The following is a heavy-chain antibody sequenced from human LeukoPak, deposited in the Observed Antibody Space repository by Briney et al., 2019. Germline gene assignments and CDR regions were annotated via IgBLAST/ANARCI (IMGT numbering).Heavy chain of an antibody. CDR3: ARGGGYSSSPTGDY. D-gene: IGHD6-6*01. Sequence: GGSLRLSCAASGFTFDDYAMHWVRQAPGKGLEWVSGISWNSGSIGYADSVKGRFTISRDNAKNSLYLQMNSLRAEDTAVYYCARGGGYSSSPTGDYWGQGTLVTVSS. V-gene: IGHV3-9*01. J-gene: IGHJ4*02. CDR2: ISWNSGSI. CDR1: GFTFDDYA.